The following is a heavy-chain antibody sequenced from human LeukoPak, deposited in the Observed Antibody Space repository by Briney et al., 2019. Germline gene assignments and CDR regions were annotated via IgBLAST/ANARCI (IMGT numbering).Heavy chain of an antibody. J-gene: IGHJ4*02. CDR3: ARSSTLYDFWSGYSFDY. Sequence: PGRSLRLSCAASGFTFDDYAMHWVRQAPGKGLVWVSRINTDGSSTSYADSVKGRFTISRDNAKNTLYLQMNSLRAEDTAVYYCARSSTLYDFWSGYSFDYWGQGTLVTVSS. CDR1: GFTFDDYA. D-gene: IGHD3-3*01. V-gene: IGHV3-74*01. CDR2: INTDGSST.